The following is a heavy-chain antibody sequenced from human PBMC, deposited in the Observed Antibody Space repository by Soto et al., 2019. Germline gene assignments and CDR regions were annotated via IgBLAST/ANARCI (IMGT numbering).Heavy chain of an antibody. CDR1: GGSISSGGYY. D-gene: IGHD1-26*01. CDR3: AREGGIVGATAADY. V-gene: IGHV4-31*03. Sequence: QVQLQESGPGLVKPSQTLSHTCTVSGGSISSGGYYWSWIRQHPGKGREWIGYIYYRGSTYYNPSLKRRVTISVDTSKNQFSLKLSSVTAADTAVYYCAREGGIVGATAADYWGQGTLVTVSS. CDR2: IYYRGST. J-gene: IGHJ4*02.